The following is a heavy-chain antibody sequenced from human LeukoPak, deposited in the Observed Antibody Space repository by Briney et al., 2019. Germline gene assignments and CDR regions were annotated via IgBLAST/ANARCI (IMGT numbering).Heavy chain of an antibody. CDR2: INAGNGNT. D-gene: IGHD6-6*01. Sequence: ASVKVSCKASGYTFTNYAMHWVRQAPGQRLEWMGWINAGNGNTKYSQKFQGRVIITRDTSASTAYMELSSLRSEDTAVYYCARDSRGQLADFDYWGQGTLVTVSS. CDR3: ARDSRGQLADFDY. J-gene: IGHJ4*02. V-gene: IGHV1-3*01. CDR1: GYTFTNYA.